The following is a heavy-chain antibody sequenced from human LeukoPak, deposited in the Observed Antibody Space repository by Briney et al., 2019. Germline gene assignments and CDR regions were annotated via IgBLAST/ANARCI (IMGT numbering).Heavy chain of an antibody. CDR3: ARDCSSTSCYYYYYYYMDV. D-gene: IGHD2-2*01. V-gene: IGHV4-38-2*02. CDR2: MYQTGSS. CDR1: GYSIGSGHY. J-gene: IGHJ6*03. Sequence: SETLFLTCSVSGYSIGSGHYWGWIRQPPGKGLEWIGSMYQTGSSYYSPSLKSRVTISLDTSKNQISLKLTFVTAADTAVYYCARDCSSTSCYYYYYYYMDVWGKGTTVTVS.